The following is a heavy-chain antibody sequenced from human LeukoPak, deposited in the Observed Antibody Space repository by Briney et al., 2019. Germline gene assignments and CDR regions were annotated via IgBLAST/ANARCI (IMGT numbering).Heavy chain of an antibody. J-gene: IGHJ4*02. Sequence: GGSLRLSCAASGFTFTNYWMSWVRQAPGKGLELVANIKQDGSEKYYVDSVKGRFTISRDNAKNSLYLQMNSLRAEDTAVYYCARERDYYGSGSSFDYWGQGTLVTVSS. CDR1: GFTFTNYW. D-gene: IGHD3-10*01. CDR3: ARERDYYGSGSSFDY. V-gene: IGHV3-7*01. CDR2: IKQDGSEK.